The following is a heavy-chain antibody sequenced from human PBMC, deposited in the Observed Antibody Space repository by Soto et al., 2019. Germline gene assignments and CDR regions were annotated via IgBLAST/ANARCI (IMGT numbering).Heavy chain of an antibody. V-gene: IGHV4-4*02. CDR2: IYYSGTT. J-gene: IGHJ6*02. D-gene: IGHD3-22*01. CDR1: GGSISSSNW. CDR3: ARADRTYYDSSGYSYFYGMDV. Sequence: SEPLSLTCAVSGGSISSSNWWSWVRQPPGKGLEWIGEIYYSGTTNYNPSLKSRVTISVDKSKNQFSLKLSSVTAADTAVYYCARADRTYYDSSGYSYFYGMDVWGQGTTVTVS.